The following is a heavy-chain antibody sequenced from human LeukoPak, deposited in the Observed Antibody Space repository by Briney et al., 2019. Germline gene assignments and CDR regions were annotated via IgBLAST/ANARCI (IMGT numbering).Heavy chain of an antibody. Sequence: SETLSLTCAVYGGSFSGYYWSWIRQPPGKGLEWIGEINHSGSTNYNPSLKSRVTISVDTSKNQFSLKLSSVTAADTAVYYCARDLRQWLPTLGNYYYYGMDVWGQGTTVTVSS. D-gene: IGHD6-19*01. CDR1: GGSFSGYY. CDR3: ARDLRQWLPTLGNYYYYGMDV. CDR2: INHSGST. J-gene: IGHJ6*02. V-gene: IGHV4-34*01.